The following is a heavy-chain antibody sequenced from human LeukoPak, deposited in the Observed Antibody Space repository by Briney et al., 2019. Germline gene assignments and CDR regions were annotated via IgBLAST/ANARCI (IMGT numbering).Heavy chain of an antibody. CDR1: GGSISSTSYY. J-gene: IGHJ6*03. CDR2: IYYSGST. V-gene: IGHV4-39*01. CDR3: ARALSWTGNSYYYMDV. D-gene: IGHD3/OR15-3a*01. Sequence: PSETLSLTCTVSGGSISSTSYYWAGIRQPPGKGLEWIGSIYYSGSTYYNPSLKSRVTISVDTSKNQFSLNLSSVTAADTAVYYCARALSWTGNSYYYMDVWGKGTTVTVSS.